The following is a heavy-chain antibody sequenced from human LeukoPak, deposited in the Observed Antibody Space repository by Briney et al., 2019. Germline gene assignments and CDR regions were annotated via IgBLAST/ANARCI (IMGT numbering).Heavy chain of an antibody. CDR2: IYHSGST. CDR1: GGSISSGGYY. V-gene: IGHV4-30-2*05. D-gene: IGHD2-15*01. CDR3: ARSFRGGRHY. J-gene: IGHJ4*02. Sequence: SETLSLTCTVSGGSISSGGYYWSWIRQPPGKGLEWIGYIYHSGSTYYNPSLKSRVTISVDTSKNQFSLKLSSVTAADTAVYYCARSFRGGRHYWGQGTLVTVSS.